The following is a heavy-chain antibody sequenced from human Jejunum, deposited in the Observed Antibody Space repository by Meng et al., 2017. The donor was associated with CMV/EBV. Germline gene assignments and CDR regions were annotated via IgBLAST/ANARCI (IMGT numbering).Heavy chain of an antibody. V-gene: IGHV3-23*01. J-gene: IGHJ3*02. Sequence: FSFSCYAMAWVRRAPGKGLEWVSAISTSGDSVYYADSVKGRFIVSRDNSKNTMYLQMNSPRAEDTAVYYCAKDAGTATGLSALDIWGQGAVVTVSS. CDR1: FSFSCYA. CDR3: AKDAGTATGLSALDI. CDR2: ISTSGDSV. D-gene: IGHD6-13*01.